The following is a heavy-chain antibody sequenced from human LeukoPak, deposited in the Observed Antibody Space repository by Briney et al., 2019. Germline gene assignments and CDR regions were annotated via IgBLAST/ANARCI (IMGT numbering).Heavy chain of an antibody. J-gene: IGHJ6*02. CDR3: ARGLTGTPNEYSGYYYYGMDV. CDR1: GFTFSSYA. Sequence: HPGGSLRLSCAASGFTFSSYAMHWVRQAPGKGLEWVAVISYDGSNKYYADSVKGRFTISRDNSKNTLYLQMNSLRAEDTAVYYCARGLTGTPNEYSGYYYYGMDVWGQGTTVTVSS. D-gene: IGHD1-20*01. CDR2: ISYDGSNK. V-gene: IGHV3-30-3*01.